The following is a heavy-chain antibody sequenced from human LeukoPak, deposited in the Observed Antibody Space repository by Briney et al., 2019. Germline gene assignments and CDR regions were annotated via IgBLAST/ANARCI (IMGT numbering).Heavy chain of an antibody. CDR2: IYPGDSDT. Sequence: GESLKISCKGSGYSFTSYWIGWVRQMPGKGLEWMGIIYPGDSDTRYSPSFQGQVTISADKSISTAYLQWSSLKASDTAMYYCARQNGSYDFWSGYTHAFFDYWGQGTLVTVSS. J-gene: IGHJ4*02. CDR1: GYSFTSYW. CDR3: ARQNGSYDFWSGYTHAFFDY. D-gene: IGHD3-3*01. V-gene: IGHV5-51*01.